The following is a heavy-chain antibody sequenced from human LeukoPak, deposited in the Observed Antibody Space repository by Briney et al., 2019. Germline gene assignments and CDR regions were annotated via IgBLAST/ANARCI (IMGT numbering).Heavy chain of an antibody. CDR2: ISSSGSTI. V-gene: IGHV3-11*01. J-gene: IGHJ6*02. CDR1: GFTFSDYY. Sequence: GGPLRLSCAASGFTFSDYYMSWLRQAPGKGLEWVSYISSSGSTIYYADSVKGRFTISRDNAKNSLYLQMNSLRAEDTAVYYCARELENDYYYYYGMDVWGQGTTVTVSS. CDR3: ARELENDYYYYYGMDV. D-gene: IGHD1-1*01.